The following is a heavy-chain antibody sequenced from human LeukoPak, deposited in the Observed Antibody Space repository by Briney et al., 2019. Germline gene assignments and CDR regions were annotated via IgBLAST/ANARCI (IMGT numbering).Heavy chain of an antibody. V-gene: IGHV4-38-2*02. D-gene: IGHD3-3*01. CDR3: ARAHPFTIFGVVIIGNYFDY. CDR2: IYHSGST. J-gene: IGHJ4*02. Sequence: SETLSLTCTVSGYSISSGYYWGWIRQPPGKGLEWIGSIYHSGSTYYNPSLKSRVTISVDTSKNQFSLKLSSVTAADTAVYYCARAHPFTIFGVVIIGNYFDYWGQGTLVTVSS. CDR1: GYSISSGYY.